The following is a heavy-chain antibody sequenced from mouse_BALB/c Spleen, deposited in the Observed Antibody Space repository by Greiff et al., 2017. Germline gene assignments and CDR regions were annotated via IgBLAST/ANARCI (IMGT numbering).Heavy chain of an antibody. Sequence: EVQGVESGGGLVQPKGSLKLSCAASGFTFNTYAMNWVRQAPGKGLEWVARIRSKSNNYATYYADSVTDRFTISRDDSQSMLYLQMNNLKTEDTAMYYCVRHRGTGYFDYWGQGTTLTVSS. CDR1: GFTFNTYA. J-gene: IGHJ2*01. V-gene: IGHV10-1*02. CDR3: VRHRGTGYFDY. D-gene: IGHD2-14*01. CDR2: IRSKSNNYAT.